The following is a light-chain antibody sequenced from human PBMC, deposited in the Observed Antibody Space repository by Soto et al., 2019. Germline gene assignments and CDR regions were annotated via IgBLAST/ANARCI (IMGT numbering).Light chain of an antibody. J-gene: IGLJ3*02. CDR1: TSNIGSNP. V-gene: IGLV1-44*01. Sequence: QSVLTQPPSAPGTPGQRATISFSESTSNIGSNPVNWYQQLPGTAPKVLINTDIQRPSGVPDRFSGSKSGTSASLAISGLQSEDEADYYCAAWDDSLNGHVFGGGTKLTVL. CDR2: TDI. CDR3: AAWDDSLNGHV.